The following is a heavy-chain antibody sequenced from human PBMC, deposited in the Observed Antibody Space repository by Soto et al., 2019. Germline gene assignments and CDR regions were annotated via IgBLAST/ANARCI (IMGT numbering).Heavy chain of an antibody. CDR2: IYYSGST. CDR1: GGSISSGGYY. Sequence: SETLSLTCTVSGGSISSGGYYWSWIRQHPGKGLERIGYIYYSGSTYYNQSLKSRDTISVDTSKNQFSMKLSFVTAADTAVFYFARAEYYDFWSGYLMDVWGKGTTVTVSS. J-gene: IGHJ6*04. CDR3: ARAEYYDFWSGYLMDV. D-gene: IGHD3-3*01. V-gene: IGHV4-31*03.